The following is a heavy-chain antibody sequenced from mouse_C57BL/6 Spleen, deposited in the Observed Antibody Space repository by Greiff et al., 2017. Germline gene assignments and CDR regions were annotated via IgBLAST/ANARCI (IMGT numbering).Heavy chain of an antibody. CDR2: IYPGDGDT. CDR1: GYAFSSYW. V-gene: IGHV1-80*01. CDR3: ARPSYYYGSSHWYFDV. J-gene: IGHJ1*03. Sequence: QVQLQQSGAELVKPGASVKISCKASGYAFSSYWMNWVKQRPGKGLEWIGQIYPGDGDTNYNGKFKGKATLTADKSSSTAYMQLSSLTSEDSAVYFCARPSYYYGSSHWYFDVWGTGTTVSVSS. D-gene: IGHD1-1*01.